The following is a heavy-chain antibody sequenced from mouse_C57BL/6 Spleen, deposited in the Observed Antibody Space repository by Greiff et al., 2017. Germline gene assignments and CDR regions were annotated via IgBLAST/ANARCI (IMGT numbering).Heavy chain of an antibody. CDR3: ANFFITTVVATSYFDY. CDR1: GFNIKDYY. Sequence: VQLQHSGAELVKPGASVKLSCTASGFNIKDYYMHWVKQRTEQGLEWIGRIDPEDGETKYAPKFQGKATITADTSSNTAYLQLSSLTSEDTAVYYCANFFITTVVATSYFDYWGQGTTLTVSS. J-gene: IGHJ2*01. CDR2: IDPEDGET. V-gene: IGHV14-2*01. D-gene: IGHD1-1*01.